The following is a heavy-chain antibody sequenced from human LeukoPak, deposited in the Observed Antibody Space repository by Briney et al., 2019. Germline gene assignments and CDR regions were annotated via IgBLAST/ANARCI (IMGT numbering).Heavy chain of an antibody. D-gene: IGHD6-19*01. CDR3: ARVEIAVAPDY. CDR2: ISSSGSTI. V-gene: IGHV3-48*04. Sequence: PGGSLRLSCAASGFTFSSYSMNWVRQAPGKGLEWVSYISSSGSTIYYADSVKGRFTISRDNAKNSLYLQMNSLRAEDTAVYYCARVEIAVAPDYWGQGTLVTVSS. CDR1: GFTFSSYS. J-gene: IGHJ4*02.